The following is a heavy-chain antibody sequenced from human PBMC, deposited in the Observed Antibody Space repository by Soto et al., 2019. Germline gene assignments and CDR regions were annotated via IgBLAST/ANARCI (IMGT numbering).Heavy chain of an antibody. CDR3: AGEGGKINWFGP. CDR2: ISSSSSTI. J-gene: IGHJ5*02. D-gene: IGHD3-16*01. CDR1: GFTFSSYS. Sequence: EVQLVESGGGLVQPGGSLRLSCAASGFTFSSYSMNWVRQAPGKGLEWVSYISSSSSTIYYADSVKGLFAISRANAKNSLYLQMHRLRDAVTAVYYCAGEGGKINWFGPWGQGTLVTVSS. V-gene: IGHV3-48*02.